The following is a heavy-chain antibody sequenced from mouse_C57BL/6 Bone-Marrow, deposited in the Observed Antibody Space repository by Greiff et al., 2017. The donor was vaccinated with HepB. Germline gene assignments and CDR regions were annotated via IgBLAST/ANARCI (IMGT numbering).Heavy chain of an antibody. Sequence: QVQLKQSGAELVKPGASVKISCKASGYAFSSYWMNWVKQRPGKGLEWIGQIYPGDGDTNYNGKFKGKATLTADKSSSTAYMQLSSLTSEDSAVYFCARRILTAWFAYWGQGTLVTVSA. V-gene: IGHV1-80*01. J-gene: IGHJ3*01. CDR2: IYPGDGDT. CDR1: GYAFSSYW. D-gene: IGHD4-1*01. CDR3: ARRILTAWFAY.